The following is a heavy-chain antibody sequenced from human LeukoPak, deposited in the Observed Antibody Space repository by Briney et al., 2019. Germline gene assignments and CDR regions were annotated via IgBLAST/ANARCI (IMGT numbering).Heavy chain of an antibody. V-gene: IGHV3-23*01. CDR3: AKTYYYSSGNF. Sequence: GGSLRPSCAASGFTFSSYAMRWVRQAPGKGLEWVSAISGSGGSTYYADAVKGRFTISRDNAKNSLYLQMNSLRAEDTAIYYCAKTYYYSSGNFWGQGTLVTVSS. CDR1: GFTFSSYA. J-gene: IGHJ4*02. CDR2: ISGSGGST. D-gene: IGHD3-10*01.